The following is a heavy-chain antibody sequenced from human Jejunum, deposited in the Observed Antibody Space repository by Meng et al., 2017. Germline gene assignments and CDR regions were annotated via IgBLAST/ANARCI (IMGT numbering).Heavy chain of an antibody. V-gene: IGHV3-73*01. Sequence: GESLKISCTVSGVTFSGSDIHWVRQASGKGLEWVGRIRSKAGSFATAYPASVKGRFTISRDDSENTAYLLMNSLITEDTAVYYCTMYDRGHIWGQGTMVTVS. CDR1: GVTFSGSD. D-gene: IGHD3-22*01. J-gene: IGHJ3*02. CDR3: TMYDRGHI. CDR2: IRSKAGSFAT.